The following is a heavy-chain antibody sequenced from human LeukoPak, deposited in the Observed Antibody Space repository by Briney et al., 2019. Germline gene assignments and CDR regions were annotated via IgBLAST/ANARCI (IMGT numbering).Heavy chain of an antibody. J-gene: IGHJ4*02. CDR1: GYTFTGYY. CDR2: INPNTGGT. Sequence: ASVKVSCKASGYTFTGYYMHWVRQAPGQGLEWMGWINPNTGGTNYAQKFQGRVTMTRDTTISTAHMELSRLTSDDTAVYYCASYPRYSSSPPFDYWGQGTLVTVSS. D-gene: IGHD6-19*01. CDR3: ASYPRYSSSPPFDY. V-gene: IGHV1-2*02.